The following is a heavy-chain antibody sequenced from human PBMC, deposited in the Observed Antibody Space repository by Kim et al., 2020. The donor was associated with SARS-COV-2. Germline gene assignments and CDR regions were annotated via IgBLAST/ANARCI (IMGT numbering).Heavy chain of an antibody. V-gene: IGHV4-59*02. CDR1: GGSVNHFF. D-gene: IGHD3-10*01. Sequence: SETLSLTCSVSGGSVNHFFWTWIRQPPGKGLEWIGNIYSSGTTKYNPSLNSRVTISVDTAKNDFSLRLFSVTAADTAVDYCARSRVMMVRGGPLPKELDPGGLGTLVTVSS. CDR3: ARSRVMMVRGGPLPKELDP. CDR2: IYSSGTT. J-gene: IGHJ5*02.